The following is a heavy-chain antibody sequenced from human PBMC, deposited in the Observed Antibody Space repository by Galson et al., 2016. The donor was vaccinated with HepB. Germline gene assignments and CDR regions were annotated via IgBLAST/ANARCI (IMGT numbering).Heavy chain of an antibody. J-gene: IGHJ4*02. V-gene: IGHV3-9*01. D-gene: IGHD5-18*01. Sequence: SLRLSCAASGFTFHDYAMHWVRQAPGKGLEWVSGITWNSVNIAYADSVEGRFTISRDNAKNSLYLQVNSLRAEDTAFYFCAKDKRPTAMVLLPHFDYWGQGTLVSVSS. CDR3: AKDKRPTAMVLLPHFDY. CDR1: GFTFHDYA. CDR2: ITWNSVNI.